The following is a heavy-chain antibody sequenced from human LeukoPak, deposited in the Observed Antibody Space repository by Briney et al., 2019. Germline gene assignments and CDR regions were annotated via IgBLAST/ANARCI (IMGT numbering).Heavy chain of an antibody. Sequence: GGSLRLSCAASGFTFSSYSMNWVRQAPGKGLEWVSSISSSSSYIYYADSVKGRFTISRDNAKNSLYLQMNSLRAEDTAVYYCARDMVGIAAAGTLDYWGRETLVTVSS. V-gene: IGHV3-21*01. CDR3: ARDMVGIAAAGTLDY. J-gene: IGHJ4*02. CDR2: ISSSSSYI. D-gene: IGHD6-13*01. CDR1: GFTFSSYS.